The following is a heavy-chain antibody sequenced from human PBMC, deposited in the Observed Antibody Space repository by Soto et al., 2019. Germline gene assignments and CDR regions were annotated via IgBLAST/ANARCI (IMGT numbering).Heavy chain of an antibody. CDR2: ISGSGGST. Sequence: EVQLLESGGGLVQPGGSLRLSCAASGFTFSSYAMNWVRQAPGKGLEWVSVISGSGGSTYYADSVKGWFTISRDNSKNTLYLQMNSLRAEDTAVYYCARRGSGSYYDYWGQGTLVTVSS. J-gene: IGHJ4*02. V-gene: IGHV3-23*01. D-gene: IGHD1-26*01. CDR3: ARRGSGSYYDY. CDR1: GFTFSSYA.